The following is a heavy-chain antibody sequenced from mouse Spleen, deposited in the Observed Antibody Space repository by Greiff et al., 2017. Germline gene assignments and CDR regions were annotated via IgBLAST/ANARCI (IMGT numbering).Heavy chain of an antibody. J-gene: IGHJ2*01. CDR2: INPSSGYT. V-gene: IGHV1-4*01. Sequence: VKLQESGAELARPGASVKMSCKASGYTFTSYTMHWVKQRPGQGLEWIGYINPSSGYTKYNQKFKDKATLTADKSSSTAYMQLSSLTSEDSAVYYCARHGNYVRDYFDYWGQGTTLTVSS. CDR3: ARHGNYVRDYFDY. D-gene: IGHD2-1*01. CDR1: GYTFTSYT.